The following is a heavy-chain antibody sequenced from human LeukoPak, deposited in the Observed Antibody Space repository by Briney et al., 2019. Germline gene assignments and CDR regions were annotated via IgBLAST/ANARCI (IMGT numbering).Heavy chain of an antibody. D-gene: IGHD6-19*01. CDR1: GGSISSSSYY. Sequence: SETLSLTCTVSGGSISSSSYYWGWIRQPPGKGLEWIGSIYYSGSTYYNPSLKSRVTISVDTSKNQFSLKLSSVTAADTAVYYCARIPKPGIAVAGMVHDWFDPWGQGTLVTVSS. V-gene: IGHV4-39*01. CDR3: ARIPKPGIAVAGMVHDWFDP. CDR2: IYYSGST. J-gene: IGHJ5*02.